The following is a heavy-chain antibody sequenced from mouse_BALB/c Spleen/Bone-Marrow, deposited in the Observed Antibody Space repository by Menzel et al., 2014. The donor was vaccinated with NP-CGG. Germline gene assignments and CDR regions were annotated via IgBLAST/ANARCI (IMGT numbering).Heavy chain of an antibody. D-gene: IGHD1-1*01. CDR3: ARYLGAYLDY. Sequence: EVKLQESGPGLAKPSQTVSLTCIATGISITTGNYRWSWIRQVPGNKLEGIGHTYYSGTITYNPSLTRRTTITRDTSKNQFFLQMTALTAEDAAAYDCARYLGAYLDYWGQGTTLTVSS. V-gene: IGHV3-5*02. CDR2: TYYSGTI. CDR1: GISITTGNYR. J-gene: IGHJ2*01.